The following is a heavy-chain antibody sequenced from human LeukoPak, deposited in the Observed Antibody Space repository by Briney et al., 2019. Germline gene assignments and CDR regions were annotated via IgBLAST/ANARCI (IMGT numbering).Heavy chain of an antibody. CDR2: ISAYNGNT. Sequence: VASVKVSCKASGYTFTSYDISWVRQAPGQGLEWMGWISAYNGNTNYAQKLQGRVTMTTDTSTSTAYMELRSLRSDDTAVYYCARDPTITIFGVVTYNWFDPWGQGTLVTVSP. CDR1: GYTFTSYD. CDR3: ARDPTITIFGVVTYNWFDP. D-gene: IGHD3-3*01. J-gene: IGHJ5*02. V-gene: IGHV1-18*01.